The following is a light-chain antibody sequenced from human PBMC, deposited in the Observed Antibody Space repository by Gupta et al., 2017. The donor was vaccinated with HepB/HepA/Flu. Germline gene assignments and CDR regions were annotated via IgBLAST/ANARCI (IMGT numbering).Light chain of an antibody. J-gene: IGKJ4*01. CDR3: QQYHNGRSLT. CDR2: AAP. CDR1: QTIKSN. V-gene: IGKV3-15*01. Sequence: EIVMPQSPVPLSVSPGERATLSCRASQTIKSNLAWDQQRPGQAPRLRIYAAPTRATGIPARVSGSGSGTDCTLTINGLQSEDFASDACQQYHNGRSLTFGEGTKVEMK.